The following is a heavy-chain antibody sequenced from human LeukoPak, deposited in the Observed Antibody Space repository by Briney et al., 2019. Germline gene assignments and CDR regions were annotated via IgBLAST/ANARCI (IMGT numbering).Heavy chain of an antibody. CDR2: ISSGGTTI. D-gene: IGHD4-17*01. V-gene: IGHV3-11*01. CDR1: GFSFSDYY. Sequence: GGSLRLSCAASGFSFSDYYMNWIRQAPGKGLEWVSYISSGGTTINYADSVKGRFTISRDNAKNSLFLQMNSLRAEDTAVYYCAREGYVNYGGKYYCGMDVWGQGTTVTVSS. J-gene: IGHJ6*02. CDR3: AREGYVNYGGKYYCGMDV.